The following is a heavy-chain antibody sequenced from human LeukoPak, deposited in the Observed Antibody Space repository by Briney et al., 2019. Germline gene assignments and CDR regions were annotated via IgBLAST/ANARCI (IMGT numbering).Heavy chain of an antibody. J-gene: IGHJ6*02. CDR1: GYTFTSYG. CDR3: ASTFLLAVAGTPPDYYYYGVDV. Sequence: ASVKVSCKASGYTFTSYGISWVRQAPGQGLEWMGWISAYNGNTNYAQKLQGRVTMTTDTSTSTAYMELRSLRSDDTAVYYCASTFLLAVAGTPPDYYYYGVDVWGQGTTVTVSS. CDR2: ISAYNGNT. V-gene: IGHV1-18*01. D-gene: IGHD6-19*01.